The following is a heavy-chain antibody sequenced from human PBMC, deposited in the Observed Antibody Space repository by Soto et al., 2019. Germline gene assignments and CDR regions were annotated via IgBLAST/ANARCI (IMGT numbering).Heavy chain of an antibody. Sequence: GGSLRLSCAASGFTFSSYSMNWVRQAPGKGLEWVSSISSSSSYIYYADSVKGRFTISRDNAKNSLYLQMNSLRAEDTAVYYCAKRKHDYGDYYFDYWGQGTLVTVSS. CDR2: ISSSSSYI. CDR1: GFTFSSYS. J-gene: IGHJ4*02. V-gene: IGHV3-21*04. CDR3: AKRKHDYGDYYFDY. D-gene: IGHD4-17*01.